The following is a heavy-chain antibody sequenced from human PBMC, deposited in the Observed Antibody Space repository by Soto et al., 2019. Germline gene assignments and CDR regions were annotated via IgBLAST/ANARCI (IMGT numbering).Heavy chain of an antibody. CDR1: GYSFTNYP. J-gene: IGHJ4*02. CDR3: ARAITKMFLASAY. D-gene: IGHD5-12*01. Sequence: ASVKVSCKASGYSFTNYPIAWVRRAPGQGLEWIGWISAYSGDTNYAQKFQGRVTMTRDTSTTTAYLELRSLRSDDTAVYYCARAITKMFLASAYWGQGTLVPLSS. CDR2: ISAYSGDT. V-gene: IGHV1-18*01.